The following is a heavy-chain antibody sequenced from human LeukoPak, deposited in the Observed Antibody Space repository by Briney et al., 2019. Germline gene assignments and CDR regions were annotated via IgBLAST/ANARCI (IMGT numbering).Heavy chain of an antibody. CDR1: GGSISSSNW. V-gene: IGHV4-4*02. D-gene: IGHD6-19*01. Sequence: PSGTLSLTCAVSGGSISSSNWWSWVRQPPGKGLEWIGEIYHTGSTNSNPSLKSRVTTSVDKSKNQFSLKLSSVTAADTAVYYCARVDGRAVAGPLGLDYWGQGTLVTVSS. CDR2: IYHTGST. J-gene: IGHJ4*02. CDR3: ARVDGRAVAGPLGLDY.